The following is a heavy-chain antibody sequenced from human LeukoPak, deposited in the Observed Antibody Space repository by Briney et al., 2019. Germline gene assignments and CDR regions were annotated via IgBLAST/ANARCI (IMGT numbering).Heavy chain of an antibody. J-gene: IGHJ3*02. CDR2: IYYSGST. Sequence: SETLSLTCTVSGGSISSYYWSWIRQPPGKGLEWIGYIYYSGSTNYNPSLKSRVTISVDTSKNQFSLKLSSVTAADTAVYYCARVYSSGWKGAFDIWGRGTMVTVSS. V-gene: IGHV4-59*01. CDR1: GGSISSYY. D-gene: IGHD6-19*01. CDR3: ARVYSSGWKGAFDI.